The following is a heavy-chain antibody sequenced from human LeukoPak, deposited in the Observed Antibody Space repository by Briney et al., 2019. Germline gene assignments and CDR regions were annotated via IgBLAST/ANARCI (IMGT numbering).Heavy chain of an antibody. CDR2: INNSGST. J-gene: IGHJ3*02. V-gene: IGHV4-34*01. Sequence: PSETLSLTCAVYGGSFSGHYWNWIRQSPGKGLEWFGDINNSGSTNCNPSLKSRVTISVDTSKNQFSLKLNSVTAADTAVYYCARGIWFGESQHDAFDIWGQGTMVTVSS. CDR1: GGSFSGHY. D-gene: IGHD3-10*01. CDR3: ARGIWFGESQHDAFDI.